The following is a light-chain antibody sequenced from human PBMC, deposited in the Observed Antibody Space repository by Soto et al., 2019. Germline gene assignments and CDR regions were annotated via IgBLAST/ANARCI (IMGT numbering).Light chain of an antibody. J-gene: IGLJ2*01. CDR2: DVN. CDR3: SSYTSSSTVV. Sequence: QSALTQPASVSGSPGQSITISCTGTSSDVGGYNYVSWYQQHPGKAPKLMIYDVNNWPSGVSNRFSGSKSGNTASLTISGLQAEDEANYYCSSYTSSSTVVFGGGTQLTVL. V-gene: IGLV2-14*03. CDR1: SSDVGGYNY.